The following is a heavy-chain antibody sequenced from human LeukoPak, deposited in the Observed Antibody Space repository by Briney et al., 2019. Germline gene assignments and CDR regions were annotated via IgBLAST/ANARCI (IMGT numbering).Heavy chain of an antibody. CDR1: GFTVSGNY. Sequence: GGSLRLSCEASGFTVSGNYMNWIRQAPGKGLEWVSAISGSGGSTYYADSVKGRFTISRDNSKNTLYLQMNSLRAEDTAVYYCAKGSITMVRGVTTNWFDPWGQGTLVTVSS. CDR3: AKGSITMVRGVTTNWFDP. CDR2: ISGSGGST. D-gene: IGHD3-10*01. J-gene: IGHJ5*02. V-gene: IGHV3-23*01.